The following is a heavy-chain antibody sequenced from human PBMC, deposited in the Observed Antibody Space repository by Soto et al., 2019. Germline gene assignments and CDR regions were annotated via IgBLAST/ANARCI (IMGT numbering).Heavy chain of an antibody. D-gene: IGHD2-2*01. V-gene: IGHV1-2*02. Sequence: VEMVQSGAEVKKPGASVRVSCKASGYTFTDYFIHWVRQAPGQGLEWMGWINPNSGGTNYEQKCQGRVTMTRDTSITTVYLDLSRLRSDDTATYYCARDTKIPANAIHDGRWGQGNLVTVSS. J-gene: IGHJ4*02. CDR2: INPNSGGT. CDR3: ARDTKIPANAIHDGR. CDR1: GYTFTDYF.